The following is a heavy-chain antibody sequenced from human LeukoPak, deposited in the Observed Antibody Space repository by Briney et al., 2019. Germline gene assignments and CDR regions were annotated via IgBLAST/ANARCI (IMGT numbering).Heavy chain of an antibody. CDR2: IYYSGST. J-gene: IGHJ4*02. D-gene: IGHD6-6*01. CDR3: ARDQLRSSSHYYFDY. V-gene: IGHV4-59*01. Sequence: PSETLSLTCTVSGGSISSYYWSWIRQPPGKGLEWIGYIYYSGSTNYNPSLKGRVTISVDTSKNQFSLKLSSVTAADTAVYYCARDQLRSSSHYYFDYWGQGTLVTVSS. CDR1: GGSISSYY.